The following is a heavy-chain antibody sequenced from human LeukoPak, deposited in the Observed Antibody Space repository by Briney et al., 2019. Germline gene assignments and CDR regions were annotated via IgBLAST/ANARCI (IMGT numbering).Heavy chain of an antibody. Sequence: SETLSLTYTVSGGSISSSSYYWGWIRQPPGKGLEWIGSIYYSGSTYYNPSLKSRVTISVDTSKNQFSLKLSSVTAADTAVYYCARQINDILTGSQYYFDYWGQGTLVTVSS. CDR3: ARQINDILTGSQYYFDY. CDR1: GGSISSSSYY. J-gene: IGHJ4*02. V-gene: IGHV4-39*01. D-gene: IGHD3-9*01. CDR2: IYYSGST.